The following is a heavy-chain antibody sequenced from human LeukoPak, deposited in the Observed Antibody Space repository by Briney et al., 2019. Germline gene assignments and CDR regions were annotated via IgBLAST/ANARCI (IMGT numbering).Heavy chain of an antibody. CDR2: FDPEDGET. V-gene: IGHV1-24*01. J-gene: IGHJ3*02. CDR1: GYTLTELS. CDR3: ATNDPPFESIFGVVKFAFDI. Sequence: GASVKVSCKVSGYTLTELSMHWVRQAPGKGLEWMGGFDPEDGETIYAQKFQGRVTMTEDTSTDTAYMELSSLRSEDTAVYYCATNDPPFESIFGVVKFAFDIWGQGTMVTVSS. D-gene: IGHD3-3*01.